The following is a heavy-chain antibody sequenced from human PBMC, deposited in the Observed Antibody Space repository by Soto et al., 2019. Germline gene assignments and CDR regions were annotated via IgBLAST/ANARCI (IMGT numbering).Heavy chain of an antibody. Sequence: QVQLQESGPGLVKPSETLSLTCTVSGGSISSGNYYWSWIRQPPGKGLEWIGFISYSGSTYYNASLKSRFTISGDTSKNQFSLNLIFVTGADTAVYYCATMGTPATGLYYFDYWGQGTLVTVSS. CDR3: ATMGTPATGLYYFDY. J-gene: IGHJ4*02. D-gene: IGHD1-7*01. CDR2: ISYSGST. CDR1: GGSISSGNYY. V-gene: IGHV4-30-4*01.